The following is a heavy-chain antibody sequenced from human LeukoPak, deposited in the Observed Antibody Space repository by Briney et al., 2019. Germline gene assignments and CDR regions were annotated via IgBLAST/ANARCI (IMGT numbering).Heavy chain of an antibody. Sequence: PSETLSLTCAVSGGSISSSNWWSWVRQPPGEGLEWIGEIYHSGSTNYNPSLKCRVTISVDKSKNQFSLKLSSVTAADTAVYYCARVGGYDDDYWGQGTLVTVPS. CDR2: IYHSGST. J-gene: IGHJ4*02. D-gene: IGHD5-12*01. CDR1: GGSISSSNW. V-gene: IGHV4-4*02. CDR3: ARVGGYDDDY.